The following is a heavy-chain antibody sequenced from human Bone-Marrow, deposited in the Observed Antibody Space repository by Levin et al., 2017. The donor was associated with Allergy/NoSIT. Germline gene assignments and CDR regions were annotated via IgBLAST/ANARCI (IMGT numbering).Heavy chain of an antibody. Sequence: GESLKISCAASGFTFSSYSMNWVRQAPGKGLEWVSSISSSSSYIYYADSVKGRFTISRDNAKNSLYLQMNSLRAEDTAVYYCARESRISGRFDYWGQGTLVTVSS. D-gene: IGHD3-10*01. J-gene: IGHJ4*02. V-gene: IGHV3-21*01. CDR2: ISSSSSYI. CDR3: ARESRISGRFDY. CDR1: GFTFSSYS.